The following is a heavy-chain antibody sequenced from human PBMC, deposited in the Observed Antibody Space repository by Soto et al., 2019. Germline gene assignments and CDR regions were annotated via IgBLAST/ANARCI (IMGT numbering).Heavy chain of an antibody. CDR2: IDDNAENT. Sequence: EVHLVESGGDLVQPGGSLRLSCSASGFSFSNFAMHWVRQAPGKGLEYVSAIDDNAENTYYADSVKGRFTISRDNSKNTLYLQMSSLRPEDTAVYYCVKVVIEDGYKCGDSWGQGTLVTVSS. D-gene: IGHD1-1*01. CDR1: GFSFSNFA. CDR3: VKVVIEDGYKCGDS. V-gene: IGHV3-64D*06. J-gene: IGHJ5*01.